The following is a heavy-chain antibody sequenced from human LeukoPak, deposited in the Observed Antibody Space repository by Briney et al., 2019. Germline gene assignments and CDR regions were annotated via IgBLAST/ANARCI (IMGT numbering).Heavy chain of an antibody. D-gene: IGHD3-3*01. V-gene: IGHV3-30-3*01. CDR2: ISYDGSNK. CDR1: GFTFSSYA. J-gene: IGHJ6*02. Sequence: GGSLRPSCAASGFTFSSYAMHWVRQAPGKGLEWVAVISYDGSNKYYADSVKGRFTISRDNSKNTLYLQMNSLRAEDTAVYYCAKDSFWVFGVVKDYYYGVDVWGQGTTVTVSS. CDR3: AKDSFWVFGVVKDYYYGVDV.